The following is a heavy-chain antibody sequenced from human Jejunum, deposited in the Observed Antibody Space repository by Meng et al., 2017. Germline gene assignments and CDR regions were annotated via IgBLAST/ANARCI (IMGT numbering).Heavy chain of an antibody. CDR3: IRIPFIAAAGLYAFDI. V-gene: IGHV6-1*01. D-gene: IGHD6-13*01. J-gene: IGHJ3*02. CDR2: TYYKSKWYN. Sequence: SQTLSLTCAISGDSVSSNSAAWNWIRQSPSRGLEWLGRTYYKSKWYNEYAVSVKGRISFNPDTSKNQLSLQLNSVTPEDTAVYYCIRIPFIAAAGLYAFDIWGQGTMVTVSS. CDR1: GDSVSSNSAA.